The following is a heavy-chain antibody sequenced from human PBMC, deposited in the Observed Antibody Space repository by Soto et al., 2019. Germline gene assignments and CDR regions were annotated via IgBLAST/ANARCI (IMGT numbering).Heavy chain of an antibody. V-gene: IGHV1-3*01. CDR2: INAGNGNT. J-gene: IGHJ5*02. D-gene: IGHD3-22*01. CDR3: ARWVSGYYDSSGYYWDWFDP. CDR1: GYTFTSYA. Sequence: ASVKVSCKASGYTFTSYAMHLVRQAPGQRLEWMGWINAGNGNTKYSQKFQGRVTITRDTSASTAYMELSSLRSEDTAVYYCARWVSGYYDSSGYYWDWFDPWGQGTLVTVSS.